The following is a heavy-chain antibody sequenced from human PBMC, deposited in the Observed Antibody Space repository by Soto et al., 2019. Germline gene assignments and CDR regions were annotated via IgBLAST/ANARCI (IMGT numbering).Heavy chain of an antibody. D-gene: IGHD2-21*02. CDR3: ARSYCGGDCYSDFDAFDI. CDR2: IHYAGNT. J-gene: IGHJ3*02. Sequence: SETLSLTCAVSGGSISSGGFSWSWIRQPPGKGLEWIGYIHYAGNTYYNPSLKGRVTISVDRSKNQFSLELYSVAAADTAVYYCARSYCGGDCYSDFDAFDIWGQGTPVTVSS. V-gene: IGHV4-30-2*01. CDR1: GGSISSGGFS.